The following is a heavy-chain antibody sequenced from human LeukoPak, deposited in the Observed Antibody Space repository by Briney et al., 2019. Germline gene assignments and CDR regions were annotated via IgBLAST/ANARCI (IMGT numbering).Heavy chain of an antibody. Sequence: SVKVSCKASGGTFSSYAISWVRQAPGQGLEWMGGIIPIFGTANYAQKFQGRVTITTDESTSTAYMELSSLRSEDTAVYYCARDGDYDFWSGYPYYYYYMDVWGKGTTVTVSS. J-gene: IGHJ6*03. CDR3: ARDGDYDFWSGYPYYYYYMDV. CDR2: IIPIFGTA. V-gene: IGHV1-69*05. CDR1: GGTFSSYA. D-gene: IGHD3-3*01.